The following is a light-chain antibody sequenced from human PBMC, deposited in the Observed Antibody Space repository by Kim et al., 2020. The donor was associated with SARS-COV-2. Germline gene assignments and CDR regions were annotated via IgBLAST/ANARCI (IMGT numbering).Light chain of an antibody. CDR3: QQYTTWRGA. CDR2: GAS. CDR1: QSVRSN. J-gene: IGKJ1*01. Sequence: EIVITQSPATLSVSPGERATPSCRASQSVRSNLAWYQQKPGQAPRLLIYGASTRATGVPARFSGSGSGTEFTLTISSLQSEDFSVYYCQQYTTWRGAFGQGTKVDIK. V-gene: IGKV3-15*01.